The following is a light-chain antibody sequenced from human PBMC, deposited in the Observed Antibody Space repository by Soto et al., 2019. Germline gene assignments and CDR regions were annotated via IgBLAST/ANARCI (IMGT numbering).Light chain of an antibody. CDR2: RNN. CDR1: SSNIGSNY. V-gene: IGLV1-47*01. CDR3: AAWDDSLSVV. Sequence: QSVLTQPPSASGTPGQRVTISCSGSSSNIGSNYVYWYQQLPGTAPKLLIYRNNQRPSGVPDRFSGSKSGTSASLAISGLRADDDADYYGAAWDDSLSVVFGGGTKVTVL. J-gene: IGLJ2*01.